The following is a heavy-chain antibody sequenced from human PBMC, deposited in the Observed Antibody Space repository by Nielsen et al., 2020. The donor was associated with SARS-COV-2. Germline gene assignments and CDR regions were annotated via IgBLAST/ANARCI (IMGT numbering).Heavy chain of an antibody. J-gene: IGHJ4*02. Sequence: GESLKISCAASGFTFSDYYMSWVRQSPGRGLEWVSYINTPATIYYADSVKGRFTISRDNAKNSLYLQMNSLRDEDTAVYYCVRGEFGDYRISVWGQGTLVTVSS. D-gene: IGHD2-21*02. CDR1: GFTFSDYY. V-gene: IGHV3-69-1*01. CDR2: INTPATI. CDR3: VRGEFGDYRISV.